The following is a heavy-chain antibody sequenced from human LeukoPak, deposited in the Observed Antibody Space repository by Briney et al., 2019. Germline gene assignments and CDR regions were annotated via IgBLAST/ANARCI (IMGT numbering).Heavy chain of an antibody. CDR2: IDTNTGNP. CDR1: GYTFTNYT. Sequence: ASVKVSCKASGYTFTNYTINWVRLAPGQGLEWMGWIDTNTGNPTYAQGFAGRFVFSLDTSVSTAYLQISSLKAEDTAVYYCARDPSGSGENWFDPWGQGTLVTVSS. V-gene: IGHV7-4-1*02. J-gene: IGHJ5*02. D-gene: IGHD2-15*01. CDR3: ARDPSGSGENWFDP.